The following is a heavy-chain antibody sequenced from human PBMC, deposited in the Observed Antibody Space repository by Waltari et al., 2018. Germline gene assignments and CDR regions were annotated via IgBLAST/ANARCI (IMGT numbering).Heavy chain of an antibody. J-gene: IGHJ4*02. CDR2: IIPIFGTA. D-gene: IGHD3-22*01. CDR1: GGTFSSYA. CDR3: ARAPRSTYYYDSSGYFFDY. V-gene: IGHV1-69*12. Sequence: QVQLVQSGAEVKKPGSSVKVSCKASGGTFSSYAISWVRQAPGHGLEWMGGIIPIFGTANYAQKFQGRVTITADESTSTAYMELSSLRSEDTAVYYCARAPRSTYYYDSSGYFFDYWGQGTLVTVSS.